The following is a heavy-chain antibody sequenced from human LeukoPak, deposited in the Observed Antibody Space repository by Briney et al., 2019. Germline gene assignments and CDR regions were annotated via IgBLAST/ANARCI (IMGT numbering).Heavy chain of an antibody. CDR3: ARGIYDSSGYYYGLDV. Sequence: GGSLRLSCAASGFTFSSYAMSWVRQAPGKGLEWVSAISGSGGSTYYADSVKGRFTISRDNSKNTLYLQMNSLRAEDTAVYYCARGIYDSSGYYYGLDVWGQGTTVTVSS. V-gene: IGHV3-23*01. CDR1: GFTFSSYA. J-gene: IGHJ6*02. CDR2: ISGSGGST. D-gene: IGHD3-22*01.